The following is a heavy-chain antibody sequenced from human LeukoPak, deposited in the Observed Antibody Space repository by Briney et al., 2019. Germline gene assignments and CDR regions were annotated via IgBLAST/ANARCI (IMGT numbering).Heavy chain of an antibody. V-gene: IGHV3-23*01. CDR3: AKRGFDYAGNQAPKNGEIYFDY. CDR2: ISGSGGST. Sequence: GGSLRLSCAASGFTFSSYGMSWVRQASGKGLEWDSAISGSGGSTYYADSVKGRFTISRDNSKNTLYLQMNSLRAEDTAVYYCAKRGFDYAGNQAPKNGEIYFDYWGQGTLVTVSS. J-gene: IGHJ4*02. CDR1: GFTFSSYG. D-gene: IGHD4-23*01.